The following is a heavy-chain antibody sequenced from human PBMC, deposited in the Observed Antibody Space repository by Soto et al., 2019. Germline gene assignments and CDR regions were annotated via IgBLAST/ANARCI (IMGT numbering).Heavy chain of an antibody. CDR3: ATRHIRSARRAFDI. V-gene: IGHV1-69*13. D-gene: IGHD3-10*01. J-gene: IGHJ3*02. CDR1: GGTFSSYA. CDR2: IIPIFGTA. Sequence: GASVKVSCKASGGTFSSYAISWVRQAPGQGLEWMGGIIPIFGTANYAQKFQGRVTITADESTSTAYMELSSLRSEDTAVYYCATRHIRSARRAFDIWGQGKMVTVSS.